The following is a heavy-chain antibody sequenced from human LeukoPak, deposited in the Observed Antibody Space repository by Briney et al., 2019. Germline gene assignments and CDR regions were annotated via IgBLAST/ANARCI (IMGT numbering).Heavy chain of an antibody. J-gene: IGHJ4*02. CDR3: AREYFYNTNFDF. D-gene: IGHD3-3*01. CDR2: IIPIFGTA. Sequence: SVKVSCKASGGTFSSYAISWVRQAPGQGLEWMGGIIPIFGTANYAQKFQGRVTITTDESTSTAYMELSSLRSEDTAVYYCAREYFYNTNFDFWGQGTLVTVSS. CDR1: GGTFSSYA. V-gene: IGHV1-69*05.